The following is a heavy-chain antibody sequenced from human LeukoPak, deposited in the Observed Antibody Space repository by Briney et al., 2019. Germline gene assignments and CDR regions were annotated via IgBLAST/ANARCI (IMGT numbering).Heavy chain of an antibody. CDR1: GGSISSYY. Sequence: PSETLSLTCTVSGGSISSYYWSWIRQPPGKGLEWIGYIYYSGSTNYNPSLKSRVTISVDTSKNQFSLKLSSVTAADTAVYYCARVDIVVVPAAFDAFDIWGQGTMVTVSS. V-gene: IGHV4-59*12. CDR3: ARVDIVVVPAAFDAFDI. J-gene: IGHJ3*02. CDR2: IYYSGST. D-gene: IGHD2-2*03.